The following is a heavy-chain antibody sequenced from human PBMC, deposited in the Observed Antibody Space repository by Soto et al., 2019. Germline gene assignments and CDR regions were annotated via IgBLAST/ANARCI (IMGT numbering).Heavy chain of an antibody. Sequence: QVQLVQSGAEVKKPGASVKVSCKASGYTFIRNGISWVRQAPGQGLEWMGWISAYNGNTEYAQKFKGRVTMTTDTSTSPAYMEQRNLRSDDTAVYYCARDSATLVPGVWGQGTTVTVSS. CDR2: ISAYNGNT. CDR1: GYTFIRNG. J-gene: IGHJ6*02. D-gene: IGHD3-10*01. CDR3: ARDSATLVPGV. V-gene: IGHV1-18*01.